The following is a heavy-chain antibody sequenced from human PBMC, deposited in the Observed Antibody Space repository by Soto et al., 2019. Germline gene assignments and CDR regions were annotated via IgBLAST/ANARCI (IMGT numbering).Heavy chain of an antibody. D-gene: IGHD2-15*01. V-gene: IGHV1-18*01. CDR2: IGAYNGNT. CDR1: GYTFGNYD. J-gene: IGHJ3*02. CDR3: AGVVGYCGGGTCYDPGPAFDI. Sequence: ASVKVSCKASGYTFGNYDITWVRQAPGQGLEWTGWIGAYNGNTNYAQKFQDRVSLTTDTSTSTAYLELRSLRSDDTAVYYCAGVVGYCGGGTCYDPGPAFDIWGQGTMVTVSS.